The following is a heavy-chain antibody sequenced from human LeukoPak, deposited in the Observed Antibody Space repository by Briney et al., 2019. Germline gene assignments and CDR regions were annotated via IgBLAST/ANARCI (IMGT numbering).Heavy chain of an antibody. V-gene: IGHV2-70*11. CDR1: GFSLSTSGMC. J-gene: IGHJ4*02. Sequence: SGPALVKPTQTLTLTCTFSGFSLSTSGMCVSWIRQPPGKALEWLARIDWDDEKYYSTSLKTRLTISKDTSKNQVVLTMTNMDPVDTGTYYCARRSFGGTYHAFDYWGQGTLVTVSS. D-gene: IGHD1-26*01. CDR3: ARRSFGGTYHAFDY. CDR2: IDWDDEK.